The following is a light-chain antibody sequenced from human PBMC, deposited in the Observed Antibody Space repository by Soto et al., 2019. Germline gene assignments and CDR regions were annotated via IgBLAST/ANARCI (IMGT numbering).Light chain of an antibody. CDR3: SSYAGSNIFEI. CDR1: SSDVGNYNY. J-gene: IGLJ7*01. Sequence: QSVLTQPPSASGSPGQSVTISCTGTSSDVGNYNYVSWYQHHPGKAPKLMIYEVTKRPSGVPDRFSGSKSGNTASLTVSGLQAEDEADYFCSSYAGSNIFEIFGGGTQLTVL. CDR2: EVT. V-gene: IGLV2-8*01.